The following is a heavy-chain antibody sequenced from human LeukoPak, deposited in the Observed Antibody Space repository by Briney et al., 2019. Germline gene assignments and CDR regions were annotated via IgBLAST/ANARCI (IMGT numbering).Heavy chain of an antibody. V-gene: IGHV3-33*01. CDR1: GFTFSSYG. CDR3: ARGSGGSGYNYWGDY. CDR2: IWYDGNKK. Sequence: PGGSLILSCAASGFTFSSYGMHWVRQAPGKGLEWLAVIWYDGNKKHYVESVQGRFTISRDNSKDTLYLQMNSLRAEDTAVYFCARGSGGSGYNYWGDYWGQGTLVTVSS. J-gene: IGHJ4*02. D-gene: IGHD5-24*01.